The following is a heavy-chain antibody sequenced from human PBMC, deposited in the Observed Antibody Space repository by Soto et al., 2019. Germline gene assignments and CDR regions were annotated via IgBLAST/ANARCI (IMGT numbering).Heavy chain of an antibody. CDR2: IYHGETT. J-gene: IGHJ2*01. CDR1: GVSVSSGGFP. D-gene: IGHD6-6*01. Sequence: QLQLQESGSGLVKPSQTLSLTCAVSGVSVSSGGFPWSWIRQPPGKGLEWIGYIYHGETTYYNPSLKSRVTMSIDKSRNQFSLRLTSVTAADTGVYYCARVKHPVPWHVDLWGRGTVVSVSS. V-gene: IGHV4-30-2*01. CDR3: ARVKHPVPWHVDL.